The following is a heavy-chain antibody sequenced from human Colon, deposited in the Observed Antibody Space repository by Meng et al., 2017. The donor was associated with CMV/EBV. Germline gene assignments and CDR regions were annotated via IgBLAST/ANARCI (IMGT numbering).Heavy chain of an antibody. D-gene: IGHD3-22*01. J-gene: IGHJ4*02. CDR2: VYLGGTI. V-gene: IGHV4-4*02. Sequence: QVHLQQPGPSLLVPSGTLPLTCTVSGGSITNGNLWSWARLPPGKGLEWIGEVYLGGTIHHHPSLQSRVTISLDKAKDHLSLKLASVTAADTAVYYCASLKDYDGRGYYYFESWGQGTLVTVSS. CDR3: ASLKDYDGRGYYYFES. CDR1: GGSITNGNL.